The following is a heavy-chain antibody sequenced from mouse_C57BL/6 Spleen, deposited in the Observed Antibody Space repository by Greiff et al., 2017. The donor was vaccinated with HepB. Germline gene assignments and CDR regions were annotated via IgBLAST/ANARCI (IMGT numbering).Heavy chain of an antibody. D-gene: IGHD1-1*01. CDR3: ARQDYGSSYWYFDV. CDR2: IWSDGST. CDR1: GFSLTSYG. V-gene: IGHV2-6-1*01. Sequence: VKLMESGPGLVAPSQSLSITCTVSGFSLTSYGVHWVRQPPGKGLEWLVVIWSDGSTTYNSALKSRLSISKDNSKSQVFLKMNSLQTDDTAMYYCARQDYGSSYWYFDVWGTGTTVTVSS. J-gene: IGHJ1*03.